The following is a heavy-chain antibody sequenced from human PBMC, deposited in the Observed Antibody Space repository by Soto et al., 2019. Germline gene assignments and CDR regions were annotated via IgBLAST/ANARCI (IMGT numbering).Heavy chain of an antibody. J-gene: IGHJ4*02. Sequence: SETLSLTCTVSGGSISSYYWSWIRQPPGKGLEWIGYIYYSGSTNYNPSLKSRVTISVDTSKNQFSLKLSSVTAADTAVYYCASAGYSSGWYFDYWGQGTLVTVSS. CDR2: IYYSGST. CDR1: GGSISSYY. D-gene: IGHD6-19*01. V-gene: IGHV4-59*01. CDR3: ASAGYSSGWYFDY.